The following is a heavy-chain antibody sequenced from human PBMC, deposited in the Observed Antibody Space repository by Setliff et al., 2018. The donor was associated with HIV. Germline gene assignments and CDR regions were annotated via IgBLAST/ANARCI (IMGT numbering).Heavy chain of an antibody. D-gene: IGHD6-19*01. V-gene: IGHV1-18*01. CDR2: FSPNNGDT. Sequence: ASVKVSCKTSDYTFSNYHLSWARQAPGQGLEWMGWFSPNNGDTKYALNFQGRVTMTADTSTSTVYMELRSLTSDDTAVYYCARDFPRFSSGYYGNFDYWGQGTRVTVSS. J-gene: IGHJ4*02. CDR3: ARDFPRFSSGYYGNFDY. CDR1: DYTFSNYH.